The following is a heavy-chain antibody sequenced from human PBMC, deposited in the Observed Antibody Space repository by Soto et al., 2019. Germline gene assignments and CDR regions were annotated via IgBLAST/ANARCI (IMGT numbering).Heavy chain of an antibody. D-gene: IGHD6-19*01. V-gene: IGHV4-39*01. CDR3: ARRPHSSGALDY. J-gene: IGHJ4*02. CDR1: GGSISSRSYY. Sequence: QLQLQESGPGLVKPSETLSLICTVSGGSISSRSYYWDWIRQPPGKGLEWIGSIYYSGSYYYNPSLRSRVTISVDTSNNQFSLQLSSVTAADTAVYYCARRPHSSGALDYWGRGTLVIVSS. CDR2: IYYSGSY.